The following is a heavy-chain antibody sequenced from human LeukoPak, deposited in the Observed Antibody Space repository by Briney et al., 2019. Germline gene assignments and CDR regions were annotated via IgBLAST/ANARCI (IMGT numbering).Heavy chain of an antibody. CDR1: GFTFSSYG. Sequence: PGGSLRLSCAASGFTFSSYGMHWVRQAPGKGLEWVAVISYDGSNKYYADSVKGRFTISRDNSKNTLYLQMNSLRAEDTAVYYCARDISGDYAVYNWFDPWGQGTLVTVSS. CDR2: ISYDGSNK. V-gene: IGHV3-30*03. D-gene: IGHD4-17*01. CDR3: ARDISGDYAVYNWFDP. J-gene: IGHJ5*02.